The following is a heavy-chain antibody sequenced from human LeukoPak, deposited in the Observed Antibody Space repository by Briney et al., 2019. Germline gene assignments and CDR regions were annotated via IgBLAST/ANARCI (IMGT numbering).Heavy chain of an antibody. D-gene: IGHD6-13*01. CDR3: AREGSWYFDY. CDR2: IKQDGSEK. CDR1: GFTFCSYW. V-gene: IGHV3-7*01. Sequence: PGGSLRLSCAASGFTFCSYWMSWARHAPGKGLEWLANIKQDGSEKYYVDSVKGRFTISRDNAKNSLYLQMNSLRAEDTAVYYCAREGSWYFDYWGQGTLVTVSS. J-gene: IGHJ4*02.